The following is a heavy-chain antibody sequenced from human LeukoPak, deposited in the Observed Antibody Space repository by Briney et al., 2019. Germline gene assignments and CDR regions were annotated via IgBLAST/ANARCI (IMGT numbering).Heavy chain of an antibody. D-gene: IGHD4-17*01. CDR1: GFTFSYYW. CDR2: VNGDGNSR. J-gene: IGHJ4*02. V-gene: IGHV3-74*01. Sequence: GGSLRLSCAASGFTFSYYWIHWVRQAPGKGLVWVSRVNGDGNSRDYADSVKGRFTISRDNAKNTVYLQRDSLRADDTAVYYCVRLNTVTPFDYWGQGTLVTVSS. CDR3: VRLNTVTPFDY.